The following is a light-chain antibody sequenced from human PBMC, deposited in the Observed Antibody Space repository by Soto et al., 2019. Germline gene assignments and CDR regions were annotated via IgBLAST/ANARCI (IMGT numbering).Light chain of an antibody. CDR3: KQYGSSPLT. Sequence: EIELQQSLGTLSLSPGESATLSGKAGQSVSSSYLAWYQQKPGQANRLLIYGASSRATGIPDRFSGSGSGTDFTLTISRLEPEEFAVYYCKQYGSSPLTFGQGTKVGIK. J-gene: IGKJ1*01. V-gene: IGKV3-20*01. CDR2: GAS. CDR1: QSVSSSY.